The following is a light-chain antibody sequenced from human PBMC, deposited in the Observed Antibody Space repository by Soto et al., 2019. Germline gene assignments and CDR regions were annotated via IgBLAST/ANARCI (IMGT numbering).Light chain of an antibody. CDR3: QQRSNWPPIT. CDR1: HSVNSH. V-gene: IGKV3-11*01. CDR2: DAS. Sequence: TQSPSFLSASVGDRVTLSCRTSHSVNSHVAWYQQKPGQAPRLLIYDASNRATGIPARFSGSGSGTDFTLTISSLEPEDFAVYYCQQRSNWPPITFGQGTRLEIK. J-gene: IGKJ5*01.